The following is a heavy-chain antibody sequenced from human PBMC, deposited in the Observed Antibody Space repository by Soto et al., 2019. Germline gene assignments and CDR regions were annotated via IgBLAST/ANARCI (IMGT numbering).Heavy chain of an antibody. V-gene: IGHV4-59*01. CDR1: GGSISSYY. J-gene: IGHJ5*02. D-gene: IGHD6-13*01. CDR2: IYYSGST. CDR3: ARAWFIAAAGTSWFDP. Sequence: SATLTLTCTVSGGSISSYYWSWIRQPPGKGLEWIGYIYYSGSTNYNPSLKSRVTISVDTSKNQFSLKLSSVTAADTAVYYCARAWFIAAAGTSWFDPWGQGTLVTVSS.